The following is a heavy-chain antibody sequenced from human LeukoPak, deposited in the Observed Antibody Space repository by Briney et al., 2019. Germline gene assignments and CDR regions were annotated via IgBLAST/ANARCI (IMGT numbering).Heavy chain of an antibody. D-gene: IGHD3-22*01. J-gene: IGHJ3*02. V-gene: IGHV5-51*01. CDR3: ARHRYDSSGYSDAFDI. CDR1: GYLFTSYW. Sequence: GEPLKISCKGSGYLFTSYWIGWVRQLPGKGLEWMGIIYAGDSDIRYSPSFQGQVTISADKSISTAYLQWSSLKASDTAMYYCARHRYDSSGYSDAFDIWGQGTMVTVSS. CDR2: IYAGDSDI.